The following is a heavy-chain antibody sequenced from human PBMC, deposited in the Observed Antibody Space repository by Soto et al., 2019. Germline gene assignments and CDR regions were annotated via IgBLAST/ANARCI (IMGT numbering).Heavy chain of an antibody. J-gene: IGHJ4*02. CDR2: ISYDGSD. CDR1: GFPFREFG. D-gene: IGHD1-1*01. Sequence: QMQLVESGGGVVQPGRSLRLSCVASGFPFREFGMHWVRQAPGKGLEWVALISYDGSDYADSVKGRFTISRDASRDTLFLHMDNLRPDDTGVYYCARRWNYYLDFWGQGTLVAVSS. V-gene: IGHV3-33*05. CDR3: ARRWNYYLDF.